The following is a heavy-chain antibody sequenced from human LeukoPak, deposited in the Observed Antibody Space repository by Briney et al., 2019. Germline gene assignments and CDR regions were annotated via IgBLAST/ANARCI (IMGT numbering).Heavy chain of an antibody. CDR2: ISSSSSTI. V-gene: IGHV3-48*01. D-gene: IGHD3-22*01. CDR3: ARDRYYYDSSLGY. CDR1: GFTFSSYS. J-gene: IGHJ4*02. Sequence: GGSLRLSCAASGFTFSSYSMNWVRQAPGKGLEWVSYISSSSSTIYYTDSVKGQFTISRDNAKKSLFLQMNSLRAEDTAVYYCARDRYYYDSSLGYWGQGTLVTVSS.